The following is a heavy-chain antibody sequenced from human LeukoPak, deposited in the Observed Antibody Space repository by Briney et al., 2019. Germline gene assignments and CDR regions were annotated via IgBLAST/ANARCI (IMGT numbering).Heavy chain of an antibody. CDR1: GGSISTYY. J-gene: IGHJ4*02. CDR3: ASDSSGYPYYFDY. D-gene: IGHD3-22*01. V-gene: IGHV4-59*08. CDR2: IYYSGSI. Sequence: SETLSLTCTVSGGSISTYYWSWIRQPPGKGLEWIGYIYYSGSINYNPSLKSRVTISVDTSKNQFSLKLISVTAADTAVYYCASDSSGYPYYFDYWGQGTLVTVSS.